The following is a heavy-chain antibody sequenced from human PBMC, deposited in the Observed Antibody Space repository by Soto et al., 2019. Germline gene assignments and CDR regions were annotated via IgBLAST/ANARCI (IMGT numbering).Heavy chain of an antibody. CDR3: ARSQGSSTSLEIYYYYCYGMDV. D-gene: IGHD2-2*01. Sequence: QVQLVQSGAEVKKPGSSVKVSCKASGGTFSSYAISWVRQAPGQGLEWMGGIIPISETTNYAQKFQGRVTSTADESKSTAYMELSSLRSEDTAVYYCARSQGSSTSLEIYYYYCYGMDVWGQGTTVTVSS. CDR1: GGTFSSYA. J-gene: IGHJ6*02. CDR2: IIPISETT. V-gene: IGHV1-69*01.